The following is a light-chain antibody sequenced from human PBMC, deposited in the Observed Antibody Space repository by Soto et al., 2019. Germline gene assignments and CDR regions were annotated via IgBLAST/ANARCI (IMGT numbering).Light chain of an antibody. CDR3: HQYGSSPYT. J-gene: IGKJ2*01. V-gene: IGKV3-20*01. Sequence: EIVLTQSPGTLSLSPGERATLSCRASQSVSSSYLAWYQQKPGQAPRLLIYGASSRANGIPDRFSGSGSGTDFTLTISRLEPEDFAVYYCHQYGSSPYTFGQGTKLEIK. CDR1: QSVSSSY. CDR2: GAS.